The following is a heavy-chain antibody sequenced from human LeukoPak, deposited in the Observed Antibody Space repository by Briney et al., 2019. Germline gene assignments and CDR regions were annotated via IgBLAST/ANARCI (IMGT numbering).Heavy chain of an antibody. CDR2: ISGSGGSR. D-gene: IGHD4-17*01. CDR3: AKDSLPANGDWNWFDP. V-gene: IGHV3-23*01. J-gene: IGHJ5*02. Sequence: GGSLRLSCAASGFTFSSYAMSWVRQAPGKGLEWVSAISGSGGSRYYADSVKGRFTISRDNSKNTLYLQMNSLRAEDTAVYYCAKDSLPANGDWNWFDPWGQGTLVTVSS. CDR1: GFTFSSYA.